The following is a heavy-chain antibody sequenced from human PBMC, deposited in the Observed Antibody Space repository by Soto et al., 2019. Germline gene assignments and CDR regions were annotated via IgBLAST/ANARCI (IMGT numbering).Heavy chain of an antibody. CDR1: GYTFTSDG. D-gene: IGHD3-3*01. Sequence: ASVKVSCKASGYTFTSDGISWVRQAPGQGLEWMGWISAYNGNTNYAQKLQGRVTMTTDTSTSTAYMELRSLRSDDTAVYYCARSNSYNFGSGYYNWFDPWGQGTLVTVSS. CDR2: ISAYNGNT. CDR3: ARSNSYNFGSGYYNWFDP. J-gene: IGHJ5*02. V-gene: IGHV1-18*04.